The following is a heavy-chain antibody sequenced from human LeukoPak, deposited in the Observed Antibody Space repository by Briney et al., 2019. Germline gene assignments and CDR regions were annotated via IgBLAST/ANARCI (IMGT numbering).Heavy chain of an antibody. V-gene: IGHV4-59*01. J-gene: IGHJ6*03. D-gene: IGHD2-2*01. CDR1: GGSISSYY. CDR2: IYYSGST. CDR3: ARDRALPIIVVVPAAMGSNYYYYMDV. Sequence: SETLSLTCTVSGGSISSYYWSWIRQPPGKGLEWIGYIYYSGSTNYNPSLKSRVTISVDTSKNQFSLKLSSVTAADTAVYYCARDRALPIIVVVPAAMGSNYYYYMDVWGKGTTVTVSS.